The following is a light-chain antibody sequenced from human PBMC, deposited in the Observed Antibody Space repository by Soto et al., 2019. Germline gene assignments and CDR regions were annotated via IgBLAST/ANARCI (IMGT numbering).Light chain of an antibody. V-gene: IGKV1-8*01. CDR1: QGISSY. Sequence: AIRMTQSPSSLSASTGDRVTITCRASQGISSYLAWYQQKPGKAPKLLLCAAATVQSGVPSRFSGSGSGTDFTLTISCLQSEDFATYYGQQYYSYPYTFGQGTKLEIK. CDR2: AAA. J-gene: IGKJ2*01. CDR3: QQYYSYPYT.